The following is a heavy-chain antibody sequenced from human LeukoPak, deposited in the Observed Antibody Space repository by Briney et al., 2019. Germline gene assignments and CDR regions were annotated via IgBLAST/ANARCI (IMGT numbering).Heavy chain of an antibody. Sequence: GRSLRLSCAATGFTFSSFSMHWVRQAPGKGLEWVAVISYDGSNKYYADSVKGRFTISRDNSKNTLYLQMNSLRTEDTAVYYCAKGGVGANGYYYYGMDVWGQGTTVTVSS. V-gene: IGHV3-30*18. CDR2: ISYDGSNK. D-gene: IGHD1-26*01. CDR1: GFTFSSFS. CDR3: AKGGVGANGYYYYGMDV. J-gene: IGHJ6*02.